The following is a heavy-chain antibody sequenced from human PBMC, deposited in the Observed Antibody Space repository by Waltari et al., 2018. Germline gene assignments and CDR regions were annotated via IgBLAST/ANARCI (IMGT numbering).Heavy chain of an antibody. CDR3: ARKSGYDVWSGYSNRGWFDP. J-gene: IGHJ5*02. CDR1: GGSISSISYY. D-gene: IGHD3-3*01. V-gene: IGHV4-39*01. Sequence: QLQLQESGPGLVKPSETLSLPCTVSGGSISSISYYWGWLRQPPGKGRAWSGRIYYSGGSNYNPSRKSRGTITVDTYKNQFSLKLNIVSVGATDVDVCARKSGYDVWSGYSNRGWFDPWGQGTLVTVSS. CDR2: IYYSGGS.